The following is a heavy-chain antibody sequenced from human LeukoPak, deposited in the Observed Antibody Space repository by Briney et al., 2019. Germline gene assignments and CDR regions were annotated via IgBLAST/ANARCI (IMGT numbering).Heavy chain of an antibody. J-gene: IGHJ4*02. CDR1: GFTFSSYA. CDR2: ISSSSSTI. V-gene: IGHV3-48*01. CDR3: ARIYYYDSSGYRALFDY. Sequence: PGGSLRLSCAASGFTFSSYAMNWVRQAPGKGLEWVSYISSSSSTIYYADSVKGRFTISRDNAKNSLYLQMNSLRAEDTAVYYCARIYYYDSSGYRALFDYWGQGTLVTVSS. D-gene: IGHD3-22*01.